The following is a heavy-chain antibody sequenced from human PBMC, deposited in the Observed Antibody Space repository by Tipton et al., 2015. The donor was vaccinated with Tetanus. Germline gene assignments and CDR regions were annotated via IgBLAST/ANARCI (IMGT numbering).Heavy chain of an antibody. D-gene: IGHD2-15*01. J-gene: IGHJ4*02. Sequence: SGFIFSSYGIHWVRQAPGKVLEWVVVSWYDGTDKYYADSVKGRFTISRDNSKNTLYLQMNSLRAEDTAVYYCAREADCSGGSCFSGDFDNWGQGTQVTVSS. CDR2: SWYDGTDK. V-gene: IGHV3-33*01. CDR1: GFIFSSYG. CDR3: AREADCSGGSCFSGDFDN.